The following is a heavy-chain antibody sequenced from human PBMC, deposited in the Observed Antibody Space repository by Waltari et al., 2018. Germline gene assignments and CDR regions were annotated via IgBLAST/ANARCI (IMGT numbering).Heavy chain of an antibody. Sequence: EVQLVESGGGVVQPGRSLRLSCAASGFSLSRYWMHWVRLVPGKGLMWVSRIRRDGIAGIYADSVNGRFTISRDNAKNSLYLQMNSLRAEDTAIYYCVRDTLEWTSSTPHFDYWGQGALVTVSS. J-gene: IGHJ4*02. V-gene: IGHV3-74*01. CDR1: GFSLSRYW. CDR3: VRDTLEWTSSTPHFDY. D-gene: IGHD3-3*01. CDR2: IRRDGIAG.